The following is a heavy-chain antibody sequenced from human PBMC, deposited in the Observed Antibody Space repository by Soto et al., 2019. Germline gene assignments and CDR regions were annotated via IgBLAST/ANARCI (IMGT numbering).Heavy chain of an antibody. CDR2: IYYRGST. D-gene: IGHD2-21*01. CDR1: GGYISSGGYY. Sequence: QVQLQESGPGRVKPSQTLSLTCTVSGGYISSGGYYWSWIRQHPGKGLEWIGSIYYRGSTFYNSSLKSRVNISVDTSKNQFSLKLSSVTAADTAVYYCARGVIHWGQGTLVTVSS. CDR3: ARGVIH. J-gene: IGHJ4*02. V-gene: IGHV4-31*03.